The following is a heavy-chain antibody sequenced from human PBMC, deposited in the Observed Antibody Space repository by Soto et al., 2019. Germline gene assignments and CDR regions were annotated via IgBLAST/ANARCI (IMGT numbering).Heavy chain of an antibody. Sequence: QVQLVQSGAEVKKPESSVKVSCKAPGGTFSTYAISWVRQAPGQGLEWGGGIIPMVGTANYAQRFQHRVTITADESTNTVYMELSSLRSEDTAVYFCASGIQLWLRRINNGYSGWGQGTLVTVSS. D-gene: IGHD5-12*01. J-gene: IGHJ4*02. V-gene: IGHV1-69*12. CDR1: GGTFSTYA. CDR2: IIPMVGTA. CDR3: ASGIQLWLRRINNGYSG.